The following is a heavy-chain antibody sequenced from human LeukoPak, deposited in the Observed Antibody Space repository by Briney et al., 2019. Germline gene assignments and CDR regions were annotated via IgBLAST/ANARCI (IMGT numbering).Heavy chain of an antibody. V-gene: IGHV3-53*01. CDR3: ARDRGYCSSTSCYAAGVEYYYYGMDV. CDR1: GFPVSSND. D-gene: IGHD2-2*01. CDR2: ICRGGST. J-gene: IGHJ6*04. Sequence: GGSLTLSCAASGFPVSSNDTRWARQSRGEGREWVRFICRGGSTNHRDSVKGRFTISRDNSKSTLYLQMNSLRAEDTAVYYCARDRGYCSSTSCYAAGVEYYYYGMDVWGKGTTVTVSS.